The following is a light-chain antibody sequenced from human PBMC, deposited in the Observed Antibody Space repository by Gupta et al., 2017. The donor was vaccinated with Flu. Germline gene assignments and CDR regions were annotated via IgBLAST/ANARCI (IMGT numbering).Light chain of an antibody. CDR3: QQYNNWPYS. CDR1: QSVSSN. V-gene: IGKV3-15*01. CDR2: GAS. Sequence: EIVMTQSPATLSVSPGERATLSCRASQSVSSNLAWYQQKPGQAPRLLIYGASTRATGIPARFSGSGSGTEFTLTISILHSEDFAVYYCQQYNNWPYSFGQGTKLEIK. J-gene: IGKJ2*03.